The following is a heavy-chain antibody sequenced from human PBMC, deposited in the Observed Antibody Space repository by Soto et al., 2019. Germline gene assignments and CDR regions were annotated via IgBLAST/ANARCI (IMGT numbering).Heavy chain of an antibody. J-gene: IGHJ4*02. CDR1: GYSFAVYW. CDR3: ARRIYDSDTGPNFQYYFDS. V-gene: IGHV5-10-1*01. D-gene: IGHD3-22*01. Sequence: GESLKISCKGSGYSFAVYWITWVLQKPGKGLEWMGRIDPSDSQTYYSPSFRGHVTISVTKSITTVFLQWSSLRASDTAMYYCARRIYDSDTGPNFQYYFDSWGQGTPVTVSS. CDR2: IDPSDSQT.